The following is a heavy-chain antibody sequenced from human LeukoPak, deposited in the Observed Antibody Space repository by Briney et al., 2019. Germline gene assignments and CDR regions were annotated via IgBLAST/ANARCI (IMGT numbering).Heavy chain of an antibody. CDR3: TRDLGN. V-gene: IGHV3-74*01. CDR2: IASDGSGT. J-gene: IGHJ4*02. Sequence: QPGGSLRLPCAASGFTFSSHWMHWVRQAPGKGLVWVSRIASDGSGTSYADSVKGRFTISRDNAKNTLFLQMNSLRAEDSAVYYCTRDLGNWGQGTLVTVSS. CDR1: GFTFSSHW.